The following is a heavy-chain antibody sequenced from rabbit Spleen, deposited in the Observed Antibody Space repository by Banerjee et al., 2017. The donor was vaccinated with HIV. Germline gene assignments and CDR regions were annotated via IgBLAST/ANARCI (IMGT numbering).Heavy chain of an antibody. V-gene: IGHV1S69*01. J-gene: IGHJ4*02. CDR1: GFSLSSHA. CDR3: ARDGYDDYGTYIPYYFNI. CDR2: ISGSGPT. D-gene: IGHD2-1*01. Sequence: QSVEESGGRLVTPGTPLSLTCTVSGFSLSSHAMNWVRQVPGKGLEWIGIISGSGPTYYANWAKGRFSISKTSTTVDLKIISPTTEDTATYFCARDGYDDYGTYIPYYFNIWGPGTLVTVS.